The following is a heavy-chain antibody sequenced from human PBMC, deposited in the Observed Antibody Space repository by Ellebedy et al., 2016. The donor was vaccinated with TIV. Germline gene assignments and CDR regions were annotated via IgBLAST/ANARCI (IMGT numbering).Heavy chain of an antibody. CDR3: ARDSIVLPGAYFDY. D-gene: IGHD2-8*01. CDR1: GGTFSSYA. Sequence: ASVKVSCKASGGTFSSYAISWVRQAPGQGLEWMGGIKSSTGDTKYAQKFQGRVTLTRDTSINTAYMELSSLTSDDTAVYYCARDSIVLPGAYFDYWGQGALVTVST. V-gene: IGHV1-2*02. J-gene: IGHJ4*02. CDR2: IKSSTGDT.